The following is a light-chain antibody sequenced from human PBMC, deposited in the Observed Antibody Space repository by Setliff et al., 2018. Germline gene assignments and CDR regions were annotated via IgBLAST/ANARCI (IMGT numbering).Light chain of an antibody. J-gene: IGLJ1*01. CDR1: SSDVGVHNY. Sequence: QSALTQPASVSGSPGQSITISCTGTSSDVGVHNYVSWYQQHPAKAPKLMIYDVSNRPSGVSNRFSGSKSGNTASLTISGLQAEDEADYYCCSYAGSYTFFYACGTGTKV. CDR2: DVS. V-gene: IGLV2-23*02. CDR3: CSYAGSYTFFYA.